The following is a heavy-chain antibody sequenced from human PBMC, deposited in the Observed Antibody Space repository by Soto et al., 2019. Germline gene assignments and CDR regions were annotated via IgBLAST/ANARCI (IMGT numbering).Heavy chain of an antibody. J-gene: IGHJ4*02. D-gene: IGHD3-10*01. V-gene: IGHV3-21*06. CDR1: GFIFGYYP. CDR3: AREGVHNYTEYYFGY. Sequence: GGSMRLSCAASGFIFGYYPLHWVRRAPGKGLEWVSSISGIKNYIRYADSVKGRFTISRDNAKTSLYLQMNSLTAEDTAVYYCAREGVHNYTEYYFGYWGQGTLVTVYS. CDR2: ISGIKNYI.